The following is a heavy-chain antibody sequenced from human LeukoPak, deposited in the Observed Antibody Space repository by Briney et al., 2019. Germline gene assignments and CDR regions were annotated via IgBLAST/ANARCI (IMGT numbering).Heavy chain of an antibody. CDR1: GYTFTSYG. D-gene: IGHD6-13*01. Sequence: ASAKVSCKASGYTFTSYGISWVRQAPGQGLEWMGWISAYNGNTNYAQKLQGRVTMTTDTSTSTAYMELRSLRSDDTAVYYCARVSDDSSSWRGAINYYYYYYMDVWGKGTTVTVSS. V-gene: IGHV1-18*01. J-gene: IGHJ6*03. CDR2: ISAYNGNT. CDR3: ARVSDDSSSWRGAINYYYYYYMDV.